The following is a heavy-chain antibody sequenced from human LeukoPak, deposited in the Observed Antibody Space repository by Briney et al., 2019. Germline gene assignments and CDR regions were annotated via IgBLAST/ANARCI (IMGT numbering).Heavy chain of an antibody. CDR1: GFTFSYYW. CDR3: TRADEYGGNTL. J-gene: IGHJ4*02. V-gene: IGHV3-74*01. D-gene: IGHD4-23*01. CDR2: INRDGSST. Sequence: GGSLRLSCAASGFTFSYYWMHWVRQAPGKGLVWVSRINRDGSSTSYADSVKGRLPTSRDNAKHTLYLQMNSLRAEDTGVYYCTRADEYGGNTLWGQGTLVTVSS.